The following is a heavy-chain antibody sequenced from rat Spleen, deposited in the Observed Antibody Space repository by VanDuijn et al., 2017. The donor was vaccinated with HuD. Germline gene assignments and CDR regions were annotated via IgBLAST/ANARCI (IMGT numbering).Heavy chain of an antibody. CDR1: GFSLTSYN. V-gene: IGHV2-30*01. CDR2: IWTGGNT. J-gene: IGHJ2*01. Sequence: QVQLKESGPGLVQPSQTLSLTCTVSGFSLTSYNVHWVRQPTGKGLEWMGIIWTGGNTDYNSALKSRLSISRDTSKSQVFLKMNSLQTEDTAIYFCTRGPPRDAVEHYYGYYFDYWGQGVMVTVSS. D-gene: IGHD1-1*01. CDR3: TRGPPRDAVEHYYGYYFDY.